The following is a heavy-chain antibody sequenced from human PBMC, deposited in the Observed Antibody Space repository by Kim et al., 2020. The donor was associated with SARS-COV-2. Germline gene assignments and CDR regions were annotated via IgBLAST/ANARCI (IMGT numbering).Heavy chain of an antibody. CDR1: GFTFSSQW. CDR3: VRAYCSGSSCYYAFDI. V-gene: IGHV3-74*01. Sequence: GGSLRLSCAASGFTFSSQWMHWVRQAPGKGLVWVSRINTDGRTTNYADSVKGRFTISRDNAKNTLYLQMNSLRAEDTAVYYCVRAYCSGSSCYYAFDIWGQGTMVPVSS. J-gene: IGHJ3*02. CDR2: INTDGRTT. D-gene: IGHD2-15*01.